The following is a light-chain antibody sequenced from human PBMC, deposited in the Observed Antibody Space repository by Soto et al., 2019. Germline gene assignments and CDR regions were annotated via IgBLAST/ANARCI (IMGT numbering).Light chain of an antibody. J-gene: IGLJ3*02. CDR1: SSDVGGYNY. V-gene: IGLV2-8*01. Sequence: QSALTQPPSASGSPGQSVTISCTGTSSDVGGYNYVSWYQQHPGKAPKLMISEVSKRPSGVPDRFSGSKSGNTASLTVSGLQAEYEADYYCSSYAGSNNWVFGGGTKLTVL. CDR3: SSYAGSNNWV. CDR2: EVS.